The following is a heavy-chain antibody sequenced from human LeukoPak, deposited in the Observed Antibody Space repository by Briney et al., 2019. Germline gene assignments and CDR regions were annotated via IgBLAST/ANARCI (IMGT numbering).Heavy chain of an antibody. V-gene: IGHV3-30*02. D-gene: IGHD5-18*01. J-gene: IGHJ4*02. CDR1: GFTFSSYG. Sequence: GGNLRLSCAASGFTFSSYGMHWVRQAPGNELEGVAFIRYDGSNKYYADSVKGRFTIARDNSKNTLYLQMNSLRAEDTAVYYCAKGRGYSYGYYFDYWGQGTLVSVSS. CDR3: AKGRGYSYGYYFDY. CDR2: IRYDGSNK.